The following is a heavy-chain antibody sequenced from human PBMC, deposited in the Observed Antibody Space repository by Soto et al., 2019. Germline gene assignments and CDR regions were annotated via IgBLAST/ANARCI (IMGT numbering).Heavy chain of an antibody. CDR3: ARAHYYGSGSSPDY. V-gene: IGHV1-69*13. CDR1: GGTFSSYA. J-gene: IGHJ4*02. CDR2: IIPIFGTA. Sequence: ASVKVSCKASGGTFSSYAISWVRQAPGQGLEWMGGIIPIFGTANYAQKFQGRVTITADESTSPAYMELSSLRSEDTAVYYCARAHYYGSGSSPDYWGQGTLVTVSS. D-gene: IGHD3-10*01.